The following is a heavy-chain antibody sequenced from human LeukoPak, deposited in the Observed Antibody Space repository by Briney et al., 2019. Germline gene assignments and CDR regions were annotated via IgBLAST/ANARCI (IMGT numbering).Heavy chain of an antibody. J-gene: IGHJ3*02. CDR3: ARLAPHYGTGII. Sequence: GGSLRLSCAAPGFTFSPYWMSWVRQAPGKGLGWVATIKEDGSEEYYVDSVKGRFTISRDNAKNSLYLQMSSLRAEDTAVYYCARLAPHYGTGIIWGQGTVVTVSS. V-gene: IGHV3-7*01. D-gene: IGHD3-10*01. CDR2: IKEDGSEE. CDR1: GFTFSPYW.